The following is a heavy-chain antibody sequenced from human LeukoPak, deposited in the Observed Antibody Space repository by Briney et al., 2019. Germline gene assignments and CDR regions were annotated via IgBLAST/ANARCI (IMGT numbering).Heavy chain of an antibody. D-gene: IGHD3-10*01. CDR2: IYPADSDT. Sequence: PGESLKISCQVSGYSFTNYWIGWVRQMPGKGLESMGIIYPADSDTRYSPSFQGQVTISADKSISTAYLQWSSLKASDTAMYYCASGSQYFQHWGQGTLVTVSS. J-gene: IGHJ1*01. CDR3: ASGSQYFQH. V-gene: IGHV5-51*01. CDR1: GYSFTNYW.